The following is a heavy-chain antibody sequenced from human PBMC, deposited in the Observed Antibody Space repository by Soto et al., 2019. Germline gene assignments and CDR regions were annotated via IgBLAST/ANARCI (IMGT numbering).Heavy chain of an antibody. Sequence: GESLKISCKHSGFNFPTFWIAWVRQMPGKGLEWMGTLYPDDCDTRYSPSFQGQVTISADKSIQTAYLQWGSLKASDSALYYCARGKYSRPRGGLDVWGQGTP. CDR3: ARGKYSRPRGGLDV. CDR1: GFNFPTFW. V-gene: IGHV5-51*01. CDR2: LYPDDCDT. D-gene: IGHD4-4*01. J-gene: IGHJ6*02.